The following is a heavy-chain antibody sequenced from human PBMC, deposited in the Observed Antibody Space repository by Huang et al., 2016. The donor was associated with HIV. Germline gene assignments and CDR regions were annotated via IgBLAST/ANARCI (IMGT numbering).Heavy chain of an antibody. CDR3: ATVYRRFRNHDSGDYYFDY. D-gene: IGHD3-22*01. J-gene: IGHJ4*02. V-gene: IGHV1-24*01. CDR2: LAPENGEN. CDR1: GYPLTELS. Sequence: QVQLVQSGAEVKKPGASVKVSCKVSGYPLTELSMHWVRQAPGKGLEWRGGLAPENGENIYAQKVKGIVTMTEDTSTDTAYMELSSLRSEDTAVYYCATVYRRFRNHDSGDYYFDYWDQGTLVTVSS.